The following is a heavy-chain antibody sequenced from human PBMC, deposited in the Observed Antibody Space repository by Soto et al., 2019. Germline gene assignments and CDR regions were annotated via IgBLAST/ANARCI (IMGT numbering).Heavy chain of an antibody. Sequence: VGSLRLSCAASGFTFSSYWMSWVRQAPGKGLEWVANIKQDGSEKYYVDSVKGRFTISRDNAKNSLYLQMNSLRAEDTAVYYCARERNYYDFWSGPRATFDYWGQGTLVTVSS. CDR1: GFTFSSYW. CDR2: IKQDGSEK. CDR3: ARERNYYDFWSGPRATFDY. V-gene: IGHV3-7*03. J-gene: IGHJ4*02. D-gene: IGHD3-3*01.